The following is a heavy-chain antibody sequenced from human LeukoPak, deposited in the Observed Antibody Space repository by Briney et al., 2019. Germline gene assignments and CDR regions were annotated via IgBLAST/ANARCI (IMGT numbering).Heavy chain of an antibody. D-gene: IGHD3-22*01. Sequence: PGGSLRLSRAAFGLPVINSDTRWVRQAPGSGREWVSGVSGSGGTTYYPDSVKGRFTFSRDNSNKTLYLQMNSLLGEVRAVYYCAKSDYYDSSGHPSSFEYWGQGTLVTVSS. CDR1: GLPVINSD. J-gene: IGHJ4*02. V-gene: IGHV3-23*01. CDR2: VSGSGGTT. CDR3: AKSDYYDSSGHPSSFEY.